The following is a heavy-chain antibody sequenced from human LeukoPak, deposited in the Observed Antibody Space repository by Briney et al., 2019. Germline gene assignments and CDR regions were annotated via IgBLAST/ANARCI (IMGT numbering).Heavy chain of an antibody. CDR2: IYYSGST. CDR1: GGSISSYY. V-gene: IGHV4-59*01. J-gene: IGHJ4*02. D-gene: IGHD3-3*01. Sequence: PSETLSLTCTVSGGSISSYYWSWIRQPPGKGLEWIGYIYYSGSTNYNPSLKSLVTISVDTSKNQFSLKLSSVTAADTAVYYCARDVYYDFWSGYLDYWGQGTLVTVSS. CDR3: ARDVYYDFWSGYLDY.